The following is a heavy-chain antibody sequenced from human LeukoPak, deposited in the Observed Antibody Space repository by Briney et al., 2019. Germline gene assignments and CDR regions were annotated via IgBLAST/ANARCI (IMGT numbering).Heavy chain of an antibody. CDR3: ARDRYFDWSKGYFDY. V-gene: IGHV1-69*04. Sequence: SVKVSCKASGGTFSSYAISWVRQAPGQGPEWMGRIIPILGIANYAQKFQGRVTITADKSTSTAYMELSSLRSEDTAVYYCARDRYFDWSKGYFDYWGQGTLVTVSS. D-gene: IGHD3-9*01. CDR1: GGTFSSYA. CDR2: IIPILGIA. J-gene: IGHJ4*02.